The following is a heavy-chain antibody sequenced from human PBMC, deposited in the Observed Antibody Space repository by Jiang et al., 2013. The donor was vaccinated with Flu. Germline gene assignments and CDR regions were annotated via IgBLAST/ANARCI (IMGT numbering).Heavy chain of an antibody. V-gene: IGHV1-18*01. CDR2: ISAYNGNT. Sequence: GAEVKKPGASVKVSCKASGYTFTSYGISWVRQAPGQGLEWMGWISAYNGNTNYAQKLQGRVTMTTDTSTSTAYMELRSLRSDDTAVYYCARDREMATIDGLDPWAREPWSPSPQ. D-gene: IGHD5-24*01. J-gene: IGHJ5*02. CDR3: ARDREMATIDGLDP. CDR1: GYTFTSYG.